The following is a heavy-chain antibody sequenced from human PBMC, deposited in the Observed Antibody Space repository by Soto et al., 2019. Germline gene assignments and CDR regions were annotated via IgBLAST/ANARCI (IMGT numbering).Heavy chain of an antibody. CDR3: ARDSGFLGSYYVLGYYFDY. CDR2: ISSSSSYI. CDR1: GFTFGSYS. J-gene: IGHJ4*02. Sequence: PGGSLRLSCAASGFTFGSYSMNWVRQAPGKGLEWVSSISSSSSYIYYADSVKGRFTISRDNAKNSLYLQMNSLRAEDTAVYYCARDSGFLGSYYVLGYYFDYWGQGTLVTVSS. D-gene: IGHD1-26*01. V-gene: IGHV3-21*01.